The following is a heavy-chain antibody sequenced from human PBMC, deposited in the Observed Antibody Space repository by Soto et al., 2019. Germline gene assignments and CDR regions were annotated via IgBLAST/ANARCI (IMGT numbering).Heavy chain of an antibody. CDR2: IYSGGGT. J-gene: IGHJ6*03. Sequence: EVQLVESGGVSVQPGGSLRLSCAASGFIVSSNYMSWVRQAPGKGLEWVSMIYSGGGTTYADSVKGRFTISRHNSENTLFLQMNSLRAEDTAVYYCARVLEGYQLLSYYYYMDVWGKGTTVTVSS. D-gene: IGHD2-2*01. CDR3: ARVLEGYQLLSYYYYMDV. V-gene: IGHV3-53*04. CDR1: GFIVSSNY.